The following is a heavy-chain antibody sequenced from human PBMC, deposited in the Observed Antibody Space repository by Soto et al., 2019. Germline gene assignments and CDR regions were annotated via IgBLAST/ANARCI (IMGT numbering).Heavy chain of an antibody. CDR3: ARLHGDYDILTGSYYYYGMDV. Sequence: SETLSLTCTVSGGSISSYYWSWIRQPPGKGLEWIGYIYYSGSTNYNPSLKSRVTISVNTSKNQFSLKLSSVTAADTAVYYCARLHGDYDILTGSYYYYGMDVWGQGTTVTVSS. J-gene: IGHJ6*02. D-gene: IGHD3-9*01. CDR1: GGSISSYY. CDR2: IYYSGST. V-gene: IGHV4-59*01.